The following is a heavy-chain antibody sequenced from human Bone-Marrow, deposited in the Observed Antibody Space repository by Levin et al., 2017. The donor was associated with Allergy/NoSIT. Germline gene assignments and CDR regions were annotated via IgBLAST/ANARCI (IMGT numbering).Heavy chain of an antibody. J-gene: IGHJ4*02. CDR1: GFTFSSYW. CDR3: ARDPGYSGYDALDY. D-gene: IGHD5-12*01. Sequence: GGSLRLSCAASGFTFSSYWMSWVRQAPGKGLEWVANIKQDGSEKYYVDSVKGRFTISRDNAKNSLYLQMNSLRAEDTAVYYCARDPGYSGYDALDYWGQGTLVTVSS. CDR2: IKQDGSEK. V-gene: IGHV3-7*01.